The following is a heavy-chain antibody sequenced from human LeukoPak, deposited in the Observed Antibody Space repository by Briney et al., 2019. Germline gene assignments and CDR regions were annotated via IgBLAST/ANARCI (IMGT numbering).Heavy chain of an antibody. V-gene: IGHV3-43*01. J-gene: IGHJ4*02. CDR3: AKDLDDYVWGSYRHHFDY. D-gene: IGHD3-16*02. CDR2: ISWDGGST. CDR1: GFTFYDYT. Sequence: PGGSLRLSCAASGFTFYDYTMHWVRQAPGKGVEWVSLISWDGGSTYYADSVKGRFTISRDNSKNTLYLQMNSLRAEDTAVYYCAKDLDDYVWGSYRHHFDYWGQGTLVTVSS.